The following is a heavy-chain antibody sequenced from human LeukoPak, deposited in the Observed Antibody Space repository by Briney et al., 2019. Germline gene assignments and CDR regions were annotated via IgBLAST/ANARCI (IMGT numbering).Heavy chain of an antibody. CDR1: GGSFSGYY. CDR2: INHSGST. J-gene: IGHJ6*02. Sequence: PSETLSLTCAVYGGSFSGYYWSWIRQPPGKGLEWIGEINHSGSTNYNPSLKSRVTMSVDTSKNQFSLKLSSVTAADTAVYYCARDGEGSYYYGMDVWGQGTTVTVSS. CDR3: ARDGEGSYYYGMDV. V-gene: IGHV4-34*01. D-gene: IGHD2-21*01.